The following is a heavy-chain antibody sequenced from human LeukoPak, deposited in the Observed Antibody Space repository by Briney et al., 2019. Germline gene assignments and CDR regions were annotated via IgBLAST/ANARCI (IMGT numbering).Heavy chain of an antibody. CDR1: GFTFSSYA. V-gene: IGHV3-23*01. J-gene: IGHJ4*02. Sequence: PGGSLRLSCAASGFTFSSYAMSWVRQAPGKGLEWVSAISGSGGSTYYADSVKGRFTISRDNSKNTLYLQMNSLRAGDTAVYYCAKDGGSYSSGWYDWGQGTLVTVSS. CDR3: AKDGGSYSSGWYD. D-gene: IGHD6-19*01. CDR2: ISGSGGST.